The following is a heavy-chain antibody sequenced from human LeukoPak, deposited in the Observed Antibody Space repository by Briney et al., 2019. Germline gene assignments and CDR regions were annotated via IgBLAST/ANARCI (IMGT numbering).Heavy chain of an antibody. CDR1: GFTFSSYS. CDR2: INTDGSST. CDR3: ASDSGYSGYDF. V-gene: IGHV3-74*01. D-gene: IGHD5-12*01. J-gene: IGHJ4*02. Sequence: GGSLRLSYAASGFTFSSYSMNWVRQAPGKGLVWVSRINTDGSSTSYADSVKGRFTISRDNAKNTLYLQMNSLRAEDTAVYYCASDSGYSGYDFWGQGTLVTVSS.